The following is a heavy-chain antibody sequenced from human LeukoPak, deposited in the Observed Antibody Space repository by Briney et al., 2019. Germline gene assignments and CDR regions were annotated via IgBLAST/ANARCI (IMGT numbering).Heavy chain of an antibody. V-gene: IGHV1-8*01. CDR2: VNPHSGNT. D-gene: IGHD2-2*01. CDR3: ARGYSINCSSTSCNHYLNWFDP. J-gene: IGHJ5*02. Sequence: GASVKVSFKSSGYTFSSHDINWMRQATGQGLEWMGWVNPHSGNTGYAQKFQGRVTMTRNTPIGTAYMELSSLRSEDTAVYYCARGYSINCSSTSCNHYLNWFDPWGQGTLVTVSS. CDR1: GYTFSSHD.